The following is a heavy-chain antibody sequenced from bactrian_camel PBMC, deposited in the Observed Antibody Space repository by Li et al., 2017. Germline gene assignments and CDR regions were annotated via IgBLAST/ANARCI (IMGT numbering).Heavy chain of an antibody. CDR1: GFTFSNSY. CDR3: VTVAFGYCGGGYCYSVDFGY. CDR2: IVSDGSST. V-gene: IGHV3S5*01. J-gene: IGHJ6*01. D-gene: IGHD2*01. Sequence: VQLVESGGGAVQPGGSLRLSCAASGFTFSNSYMTWVRQAPGKGLEWVTGIVSDGSSTYYADSVKGRFTISRDNAKNTVYLQMNSLKSDDTGLYYCVTVAFGYCGGGYCYSVDFGYWGQGTQVTVS.